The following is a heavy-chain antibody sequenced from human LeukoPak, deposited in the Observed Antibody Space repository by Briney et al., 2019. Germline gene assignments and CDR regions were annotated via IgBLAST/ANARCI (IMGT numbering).Heavy chain of an antibody. V-gene: IGHV4-4*09. D-gene: IGHD2/OR15-2a*01. CDR2: IYINGDT. CDR1: GDSITTYY. CDR3: ARGARIFDF. J-gene: IGHJ4*02. Sequence: SETLSLTCTVSGDSITTYYWSWIRQAPGKGLECLGYIYINGDTNSNPSLKSRGTLSLDTSKNQFSLRLTSVTAADTAVYYCARGARIFDFWGPGMLVTVSS.